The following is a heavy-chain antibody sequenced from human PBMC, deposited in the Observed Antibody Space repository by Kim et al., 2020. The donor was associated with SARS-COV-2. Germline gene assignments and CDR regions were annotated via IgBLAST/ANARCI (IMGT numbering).Heavy chain of an antibody. J-gene: IGHJ4*02. V-gene: IGHV4-4*02. CDR3: ARDQGYSSSWYGY. Sequence: YNPSLKSRGTISVDKSKNQFSLKLSSVTAADTAVYYCARDQGYSSSWYGYWGQGTLVTVSS. D-gene: IGHD6-13*01.